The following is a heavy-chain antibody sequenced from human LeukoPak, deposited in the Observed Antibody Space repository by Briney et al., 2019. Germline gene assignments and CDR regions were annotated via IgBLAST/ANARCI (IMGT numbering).Heavy chain of an antibody. CDR1: GGSISSGTYY. CDR2: ISASGST. D-gene: IGHD3-3*01. J-gene: IGHJ6*03. Sequence: SETLSLTCTVSGGSISSGTYYWSWIRQPAGKGLEWIGRISASGSTNYNPSLQSRVTISVDTFKNQFSLKVSSVTAADTAVYYCARVAIFGPAPAPYYMDVWGKGTTVTVSS. CDR3: ARVAIFGPAPAPYYMDV. V-gene: IGHV4-61*02.